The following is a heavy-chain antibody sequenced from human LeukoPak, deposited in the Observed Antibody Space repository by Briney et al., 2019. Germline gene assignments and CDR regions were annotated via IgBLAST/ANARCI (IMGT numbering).Heavy chain of an antibody. Sequence: GGSLRLSCAASGFTFSNYAMNWVRQAPGKGLEWVSTIIGSSGSTFYADSVKGRFTISKDTSKNALYLHMSSLRADDTAVYYCAKGGYDYVEVAYFDYWGQGTLVTVSS. D-gene: IGHD5-12*01. CDR3: AKGGYDYVEVAYFDY. V-gene: IGHV3-23*01. CDR1: GFTFSNYA. CDR2: IIGSSGST. J-gene: IGHJ4*02.